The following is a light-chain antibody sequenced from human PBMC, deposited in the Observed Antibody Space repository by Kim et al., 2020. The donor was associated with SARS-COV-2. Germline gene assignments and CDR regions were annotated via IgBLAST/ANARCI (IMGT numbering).Light chain of an antibody. CDR2: EVS. CDR1: SSDVGGYNY. V-gene: IGLV2-8*01. J-gene: IGLJ2*01. CDR3: SSYAGSNNLV. Sequence: GQSFTNTCTGTSSDVGGYNYVSWYQQRPGKAPKLMIYEVSKRPSGVPDRFSGSKSGNTASLTVSGLQAEYEADYYCSSYAGSNNLVFGGGTQLTVL.